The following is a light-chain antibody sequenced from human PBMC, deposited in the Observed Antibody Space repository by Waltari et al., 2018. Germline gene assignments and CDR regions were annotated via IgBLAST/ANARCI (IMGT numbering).Light chain of an antibody. J-gene: IGKJ2*01. CDR3: QHYNNLPYT. V-gene: IGKV1-33*01. Sequence: TCRASKDIRKNLSWFQERPGKAPKLLIYDASNLEAGVPSRFSGTGSGTDFSLTISSLQHEDSATYYCQHYNNLPYTFSRGTKLQIK. CDR2: DAS. CDR1: KDIRKN.